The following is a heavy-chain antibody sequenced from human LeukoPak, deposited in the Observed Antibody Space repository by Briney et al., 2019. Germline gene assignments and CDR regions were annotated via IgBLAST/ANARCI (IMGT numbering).Heavy chain of an antibody. CDR1: GFDFNKYW. V-gene: IGHV3-7*01. D-gene: IGHD3/OR15-3a*01. Sequence: GGSLRLSCAASGFDFNKYWMNWVRQAPGEGLEWVANIKHDDTEINYVDSVRGRFTVSRDNAKNSLYLQLDSLRHEDAAVYFCARGGYYNFWTGLVDYWGLGTRVTVSS. J-gene: IGHJ4*02. CDR3: ARGGYYNFWTGLVDY. CDR2: IKHDDTEI.